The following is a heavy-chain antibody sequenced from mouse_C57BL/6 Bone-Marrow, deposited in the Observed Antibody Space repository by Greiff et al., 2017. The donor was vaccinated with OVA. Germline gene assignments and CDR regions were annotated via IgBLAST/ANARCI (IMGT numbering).Heavy chain of an antibody. V-gene: IGHV1-74*01. J-gene: IGHJ4*01. D-gene: IGHD1-1*01. Sequence: QVQLQQPGAELVKPGASVKVSCKASGYTFTSYWMHWVKQRPGQGLEWIGRIHPSDSDTNYNQKFKGKATLTVDKSSSTAYMQLSSLTSEDSAVYYCAMGYGRSSYYAMDYWGQGTSVTVSS. CDR2: IHPSDSDT. CDR1: GYTFTSYW. CDR3: AMGYGRSSYYAMDY.